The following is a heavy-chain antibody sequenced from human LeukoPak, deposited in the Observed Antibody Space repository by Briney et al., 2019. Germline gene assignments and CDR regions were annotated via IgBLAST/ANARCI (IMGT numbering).Heavy chain of an antibody. V-gene: IGHV3-30*04. J-gene: IGHJ4*02. Sequence: PGGSLRLSCAASGFTFSSYAMHWVRQAPGKGLEWVAVISYDGSNKYYADSVKGRFTISRGNSKNTLYLQMNSLRAEDTAVYYCARDAGSGYDLMLYFDYWGQGTLVTVSS. CDR3: ARDAGSGYDLMLYFDY. CDR1: GFTFSSYA. D-gene: IGHD5-12*01. CDR2: ISYDGSNK.